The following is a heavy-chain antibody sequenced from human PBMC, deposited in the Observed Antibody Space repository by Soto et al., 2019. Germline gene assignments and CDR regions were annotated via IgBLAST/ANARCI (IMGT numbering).Heavy chain of an antibody. CDR3: ARDREANWGSLDY. D-gene: IGHD7-27*01. J-gene: IGHJ4*02. CDR2: IKQDGSEK. Sequence: EVQLVESGGGLVQPGGSLRLSCAASGFTFSSYWMSWVRQAPGKGLEWVANIKQDGSEKYYVDSVKGRFTISRDNVTNSLYLQMNSLRAEDTALYYCARDREANWGSLDYWGQGTLVTVSS. V-gene: IGHV3-7*01. CDR1: GFTFSSYW.